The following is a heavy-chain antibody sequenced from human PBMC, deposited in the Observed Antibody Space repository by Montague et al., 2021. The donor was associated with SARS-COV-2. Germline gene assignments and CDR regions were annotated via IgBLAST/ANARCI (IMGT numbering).Heavy chain of an antibody. CDR1: GDSISSSSYY. D-gene: IGHD4-11*01. J-gene: IGHJ6*03. V-gene: IGHV4-39*01. CDR2: INNRGNT. Sequence: SETLSLTCTVSGDSISSSSYYWGWIRQPPGKGLEWIGSINNRGNTYNNPSLRSRVSISVDTSKNQCSLNVRSVTAADTGLFYCVRVTHPRSAWPYYMDVWGKGTTVTV. CDR3: VRVTHPRSAWPYYMDV.